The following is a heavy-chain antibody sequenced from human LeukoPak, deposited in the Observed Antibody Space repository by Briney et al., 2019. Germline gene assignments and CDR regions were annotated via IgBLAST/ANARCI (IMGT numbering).Heavy chain of an antibody. CDR3: ARGGGFGELLRFYDY. J-gene: IGHJ4*02. V-gene: IGHV4-34*01. Sequence: SETLSLTCAVYGGSFSGYYWSWIRQPPGKGLEWIGEINHSGSTNYNPSLKSRVTISVDTSKNQSSLELSSVTAADTAVYYCARGGGFGELLRFYDYWGQGTLVTVSS. CDR2: INHSGST. D-gene: IGHD3-10*01. CDR1: GGSFSGYY.